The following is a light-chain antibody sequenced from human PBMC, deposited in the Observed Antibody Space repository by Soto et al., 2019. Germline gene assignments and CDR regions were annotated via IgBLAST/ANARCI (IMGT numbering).Light chain of an antibody. J-gene: IGKJ1*01. V-gene: IGKV1-5*03. CDR3: QHYNSYSEA. CDR2: QAS. Sequence: EIQMSQSPSSVSASVGDRVTITCRASQNISSGSAWYQQKPGKAPKLLIYQASTLKSGVPSRFSGSGSGTEFTLTISSLQPDDFATYYCQHYNSYSEAFGQGTKVDI. CDR1: QNISSG.